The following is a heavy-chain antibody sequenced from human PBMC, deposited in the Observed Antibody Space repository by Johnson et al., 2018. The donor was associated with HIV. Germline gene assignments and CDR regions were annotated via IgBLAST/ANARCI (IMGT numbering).Heavy chain of an antibody. CDR1: GFAFSNYG. CDR3: AKDKFMFLDNPVDAFDV. D-gene: IGHD3/OR15-3a*01. Sequence: QVPLVEFGGGVVQPGRSLRLSCAASGFAFSNYGMHWVRQAPGKGLEWVAVISFDGSHKYYTDSVKGLSTISRDNSNNTLYLHMNSLRPDDTGVYYCAKDKFMFLDNPVDAFDVWGQGTMVTFSA. V-gene: IGHV3-30*18. CDR2: ISFDGSHK. J-gene: IGHJ3*01.